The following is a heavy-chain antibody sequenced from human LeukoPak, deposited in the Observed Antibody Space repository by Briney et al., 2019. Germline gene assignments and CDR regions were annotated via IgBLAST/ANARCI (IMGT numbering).Heavy chain of an antibody. J-gene: IGHJ6*02. V-gene: IGHV3-23*01. Sequence: GESLRLSCAASGFTFKNHAMSWVRQAPGKGLEWVSAISGRGPSTYNADSVKGRFTISRDNSKNTLYLQMNSLRAEDTAVYYCARDLRGSGWYYYGMDVWGQGTTVTVSS. CDR1: GFTFKNHA. CDR3: ARDLRGSGWYYYGMDV. D-gene: IGHD6-19*01. CDR2: ISGRGPST.